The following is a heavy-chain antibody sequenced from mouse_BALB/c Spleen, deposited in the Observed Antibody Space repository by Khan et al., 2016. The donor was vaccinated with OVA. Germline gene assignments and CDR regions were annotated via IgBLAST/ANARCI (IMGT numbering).Heavy chain of an antibody. D-gene: IGHD2-10*02. V-gene: IGHV1-7*01. CDR1: GYTFTTYW. J-gene: IGHJ3*01. CDR3: ARRGWYGLFDY. CDR2: INPSTGYT. Sequence: QVQLKQSGAELAKPGASVKMSCTASGYTFTTYWIHWIKQRPGQGLEWIGYINPSTGYTDYNKNFKDKATLTADESSGTAYMHLKSRTSAGSAGYYCARRGWYGLFDYWGQGTLDTVCA.